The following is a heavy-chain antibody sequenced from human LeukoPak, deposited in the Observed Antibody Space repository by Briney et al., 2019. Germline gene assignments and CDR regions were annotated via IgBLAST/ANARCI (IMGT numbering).Heavy chain of an antibody. D-gene: IGHD5-18*01. Sequence: GGSLRLSCAASGFTFSSYAMSWVRQAPGKGLEWVSAISGSGGSTYYADSVKGRFTISRDNSKNTLYLQMNSLRAEDTAVYYCAKGELVVGGYSYGFDYWGQGTLVTVSS. J-gene: IGHJ4*02. CDR2: ISGSGGST. CDR3: AKGELVVGGYSYGFDY. CDR1: GFTFSSYA. V-gene: IGHV3-23*01.